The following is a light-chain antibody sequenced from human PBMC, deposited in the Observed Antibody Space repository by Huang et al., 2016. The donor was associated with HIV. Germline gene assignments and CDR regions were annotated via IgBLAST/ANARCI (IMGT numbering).Light chain of an antibody. CDR3: LRGYKTLT. Sequence: DIQVTQSPSSLSAAVGDRVTITCRASQDIGSHLNWYQQKPGKAPNVLIYAASTLESGVPARFSGSGSGTDFTLSISSLQPEDFATYYCLRGYKTLTFGGGTRVEI. CDR2: AAS. CDR1: QDIGSH. V-gene: IGKV1-39*01. J-gene: IGKJ4*01.